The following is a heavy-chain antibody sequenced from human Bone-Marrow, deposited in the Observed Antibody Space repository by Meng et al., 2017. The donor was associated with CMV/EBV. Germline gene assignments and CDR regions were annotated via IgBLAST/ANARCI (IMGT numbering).Heavy chain of an antibody. CDR2: IYSGGST. D-gene: IGHD6-13*01. J-gene: IGHJ6*02. Sequence: GESLKISCAASGFTVSSNYMSWVRQAPGKGLEWVSVIYSGGSTYYADSVKGRFTFSRDNSKNTLYLQMNSLRAEDTAVYYCARTPIAARRKSVYYYGMDGWGQGTTVTVSS. CDR3: ARTPIAARRKSVYYYGMDG. V-gene: IGHV3-66*02. CDR1: GFTVSSNY.